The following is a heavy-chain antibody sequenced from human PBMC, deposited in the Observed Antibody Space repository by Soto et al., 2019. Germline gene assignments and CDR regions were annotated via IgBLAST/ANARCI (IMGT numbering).Heavy chain of an antibody. V-gene: IGHV3-7*01. J-gene: IGHJ4*02. CDR2: IKQDGSEK. CDR3: ARDSGGYCSSTSCYFGGFDY. Sequence: PGGSLRLSCAASGFTFSSYWMSWVRQAPGKGLEWVANIKQDGSEKYYVDSVKGRFTISRDNAKNSLYLQMNSLRAEDTAVYYCARDSGGYCSSTSCYFGGFDYWGQGTLVTVSS. D-gene: IGHD2-2*01. CDR1: GFTFSSYW.